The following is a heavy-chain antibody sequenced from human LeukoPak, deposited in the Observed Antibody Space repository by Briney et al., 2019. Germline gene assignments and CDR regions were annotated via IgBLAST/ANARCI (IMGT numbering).Heavy chain of an antibody. CDR1: GGTFSSYA. CDR3: ARGSRRHDAFDI. J-gene: IGHJ3*02. Sequence: ASVKVSCKASGGTFSSYAISWVRQAPGQGLEWMGWISAYNGNTNYAQKLQGRVTMTTDTSTSTAYMELRSLRSDDTAVYYCARGSRRHDAFDIWGQGTMVTVSS. V-gene: IGHV1-18*01. CDR2: ISAYNGNT.